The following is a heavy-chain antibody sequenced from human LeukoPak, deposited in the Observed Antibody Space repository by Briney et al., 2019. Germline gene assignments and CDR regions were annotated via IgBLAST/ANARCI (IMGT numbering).Heavy chain of an antibody. CDR2: INAHTGNP. Sequence: GASVKVSCKASGYTFNTYSINWVRQAPGQGPEWVGWINAHTGNPTYAQGFTGRFVFSLDTSVSTAYLQISSLRAEDTAVYYCAREVLRLDYWGQGTLVTASS. CDR1: GYTFNTYS. J-gene: IGHJ4*02. V-gene: IGHV7-4-1*02. CDR3: AREVLRLDY.